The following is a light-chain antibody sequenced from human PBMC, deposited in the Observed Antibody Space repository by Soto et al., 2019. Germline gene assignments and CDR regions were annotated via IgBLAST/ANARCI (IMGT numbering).Light chain of an antibody. J-gene: IGLJ2*01. CDR1: SSDVGNYNY. CDR2: EGS. Sequence: QSVLTQPASVSGSPGQSITISCTGTSSDVGNYNYVSWYQQHPGKAPKLMIYEGSKRPSGVSNRFSGSKSGNTASLTISGLQAEDEADYYCCSYAGSSTVFGGGTKLTVL. CDR3: CSYAGSSTV. V-gene: IGLV2-23*01.